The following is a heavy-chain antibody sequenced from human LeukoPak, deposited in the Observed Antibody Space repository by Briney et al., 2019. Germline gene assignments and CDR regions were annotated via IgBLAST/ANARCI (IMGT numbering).Heavy chain of an antibody. CDR2: INPNSGGT. J-gene: IGHJ5*02. Sequence: ASVTVSCTAPGYTFTGYYMHWVRQAPGQGPEWMGWINPNSGGTNYAQKFQGRVTMTRDTSISTAYMELSRLRSDDTAVYYCARVSYSGSYYNWFDTWGQGTLVTVSS. D-gene: IGHD1-26*01. CDR3: ARVSYSGSYYNWFDT. CDR1: GYTFTGYY. V-gene: IGHV1-2*02.